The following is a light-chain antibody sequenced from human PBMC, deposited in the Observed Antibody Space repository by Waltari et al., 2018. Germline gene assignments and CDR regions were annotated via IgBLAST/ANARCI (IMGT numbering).Light chain of an antibody. J-gene: IGKJ2*01. CDR2: GAS. Sequence: DIHMTQSPSSLSASIGDRLTMTCRASRGIRNDVGWYQQKPGKAPKRLIFGASTLESGVPSRFTGRGTGTEFTLTISRLQPEDFASYFCLQYNSYPYTFGRGTKLEIK. V-gene: IGKV1-17*01. CDR3: LQYNSYPYT. CDR1: RGIRND.